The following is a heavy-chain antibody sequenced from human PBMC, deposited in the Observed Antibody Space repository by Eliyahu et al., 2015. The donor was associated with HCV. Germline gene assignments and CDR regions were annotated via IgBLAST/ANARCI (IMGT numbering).Heavy chain of an antibody. CDR1: GFTLDDYA. CDR3: LKGDGSRGKNWFDP. Sequence: EVQLVESGGTLVQPGRSLRLSCTASGFTLDDYAMHWVRQAPGKGLEWVSGISWQSDNIGYAESVKGRFTISRDNTKNSLYLQMNNLRVEDTALYYCLKGDGSRGKNWFDPWGQGTLVTVSS. J-gene: IGHJ5*02. CDR2: ISWQSDNI. V-gene: IGHV3-9*01. D-gene: IGHD2-2*01.